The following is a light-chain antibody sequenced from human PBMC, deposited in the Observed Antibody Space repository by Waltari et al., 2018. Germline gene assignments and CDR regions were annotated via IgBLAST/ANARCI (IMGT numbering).Light chain of an antibody. CDR3: QSTDSSDSLFL. CDR1: TLEKKY. V-gene: IGLV3-25*03. Sequence: SHDLTQPPSVSVSPRQTARISCSGDTLEKKYVSWYQQRPGQAPVMLIYKDSVRPSEIPERFSASSSGTTATLTITGVQAEDEADYYCQSTDSSDSLFLFGGGTKLTFV. CDR2: KDS. J-gene: IGLJ2*01.